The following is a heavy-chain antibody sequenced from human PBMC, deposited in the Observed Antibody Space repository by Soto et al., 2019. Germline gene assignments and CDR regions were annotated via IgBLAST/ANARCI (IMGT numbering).Heavy chain of an antibody. Sequence: QVQLQESGPGLVKPSETLPLTCSVPGGAISSYYWSWVRQPAGKGLEWIGRVFSSGSTNYNASLKSRVTMSIDTSKNEVSRTLRSVTAADTAVYYCARVAFSYFGMDVWGPGTTVTVSS. D-gene: IGHD3-3*02. CDR2: VFSSGST. V-gene: IGHV4-4*07. J-gene: IGHJ6*02. CDR1: GGAISSYY. CDR3: ARVAFSYFGMDV.